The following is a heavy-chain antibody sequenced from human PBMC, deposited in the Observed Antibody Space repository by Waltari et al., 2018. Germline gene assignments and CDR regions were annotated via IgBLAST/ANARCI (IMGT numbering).Heavy chain of an antibody. J-gene: IGHJ4*02. CDR1: GGSFSGYY. V-gene: IGHV4-34*01. CDR2: INHSGST. D-gene: IGHD2-2*01. Sequence: QVQLQQWGAGLLTPSETLSLTCAVYGGSFSGYYWSWIRQPPGKGLEWIGEINHSGSTNYNPSLKSRVTISVDTSKNQFSLKLSSVTAADTAVYYCAREVVPAAMSSSGWFDYWGQGTLVTVSS. CDR3: AREVVPAAMSSSGWFDY.